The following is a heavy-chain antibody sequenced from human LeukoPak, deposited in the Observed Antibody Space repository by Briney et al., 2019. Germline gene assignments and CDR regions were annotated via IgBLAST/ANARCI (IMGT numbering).Heavy chain of an antibody. Sequence: ASVKVSCKASGGTFSSYAISWVRQAPGQGLEWMGGIIPIFGTANYAQKFRGRVTITADESTSTAYMELSSLRSEDTAVYYCARAREQWLVLSGDFDYWGQGTLVAVSS. CDR2: IIPIFGTA. V-gene: IGHV1-69*13. J-gene: IGHJ4*02. D-gene: IGHD6-19*01. CDR1: GGTFSSYA. CDR3: ARAREQWLVLSGDFDY.